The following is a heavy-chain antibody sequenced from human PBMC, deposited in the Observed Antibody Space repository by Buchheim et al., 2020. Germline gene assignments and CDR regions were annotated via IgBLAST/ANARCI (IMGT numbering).Heavy chain of an antibody. CDR1: GGSISSSNW. Sequence: QVQLQESGPGLVKPSGTLSLTCAVSGGSISSSNWWSWVRQPPGKGLEWIGEIYHSGSTNYNPSLKRRVTISVAKSKNKFSLKLSSVTAADTAVYYCATAEGVAATSYYYYGMDVWGQGTT. V-gene: IGHV4-4*02. J-gene: IGHJ6*02. CDR2: IYHSGST. D-gene: IGHD2-15*01. CDR3: ATAEGVAATSYYYYGMDV.